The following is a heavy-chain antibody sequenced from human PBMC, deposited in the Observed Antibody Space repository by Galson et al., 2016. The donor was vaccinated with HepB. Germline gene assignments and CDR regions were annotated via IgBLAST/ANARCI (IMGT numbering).Heavy chain of an antibody. J-gene: IGHJ4*02. CDR2: IRAYSGNT. V-gene: IGHV1-18*01. CDR1: GYTFISYG. CDR3: VREWDFEYSSSALGFVFDY. D-gene: IGHD6-6*01. Sequence: VKVSCKASGYTFISYGISWVRQAPGQGLEWMGWIRAYSGNTNYAQKSQGRVTMTTDNSTSTAYMELRILRTDDTAVYVCVREWDFEYSSSALGFVFDYWGQGTLVTVSS.